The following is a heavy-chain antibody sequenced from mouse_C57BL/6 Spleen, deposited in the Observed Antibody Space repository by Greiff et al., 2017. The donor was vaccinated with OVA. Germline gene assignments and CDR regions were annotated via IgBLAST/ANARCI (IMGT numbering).Heavy chain of an antibody. CDR3: ARGDYYGSRDAMDY. Sequence: QVQLQQSGPELVKPGASVKISCKASGYAFSSSWMNWVKQRPGKGLEWIGRIYPGDGDTNYNGKFKGKATLTADKSSSTAYMQLSSLTSEDSAVYFCARGDYYGSRDAMDYWGQGTSVTVSS. D-gene: IGHD1-1*01. CDR2: IYPGDGDT. J-gene: IGHJ4*01. CDR1: GYAFSSSW. V-gene: IGHV1-82*01.